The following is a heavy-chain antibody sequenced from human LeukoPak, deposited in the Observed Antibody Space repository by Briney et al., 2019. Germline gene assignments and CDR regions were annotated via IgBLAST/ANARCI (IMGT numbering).Heavy chain of an antibody. D-gene: IGHD3-10*01. CDR3: TTARQSYGSGTDAFDI. Sequence: GGSLRLSCAASGFTFSNAWMSWVRQAPGKGLEWVGRIKSKTDGGTTGYAAPVKGRFNISRDDSKNTLYLQMNSLKTEDTAVYYCTTARQSYGSGTDAFDIWGQGTMVTVSS. CDR1: GFTFSNAW. J-gene: IGHJ3*02. CDR2: IKSKTDGGTT. V-gene: IGHV3-15*01.